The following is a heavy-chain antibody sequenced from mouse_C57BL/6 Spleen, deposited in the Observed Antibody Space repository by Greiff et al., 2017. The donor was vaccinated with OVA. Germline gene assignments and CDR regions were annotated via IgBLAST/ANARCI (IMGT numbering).Heavy chain of an antibody. CDR1: GYAFSSSW. CDR3: ARAELGGWYFDV. J-gene: IGHJ1*03. D-gene: IGHD3-3*01. CDR2: IYPGDGDT. Sequence: VMLVESGPELVKPGASVKISCKASGYAFSSSWMNWVKQRPGTGLEWIGRIYPGDGDTNYNGKFKGKATLTADKSSSTAYMQLSSLTSEDSAVYFCARAELGGWYFDVWGTGTTVTVSS. V-gene: IGHV1-82*01.